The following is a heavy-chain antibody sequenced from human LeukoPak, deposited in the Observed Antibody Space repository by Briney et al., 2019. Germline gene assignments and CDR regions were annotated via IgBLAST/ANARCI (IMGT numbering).Heavy chain of an antibody. J-gene: IGHJ4*02. CDR1: GFTFDDYA. D-gene: IGHD2-21*01. CDR3: AKGSGE. V-gene: IGHV3-9*01. Sequence: GRSLRLSCAASGFTFDDYAMHWVWQAPGKGLEWVSGISWNSGSIGYADSVKGRFTISRDNAKNSLYLQMNSLRAEDTALYYCAKGSGEWGQGTLVTVPS. CDR2: ISWNSGSI.